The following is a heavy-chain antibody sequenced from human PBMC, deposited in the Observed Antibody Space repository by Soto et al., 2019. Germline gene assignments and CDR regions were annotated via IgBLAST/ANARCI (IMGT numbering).Heavy chain of an antibody. CDR2: IYTSGST. D-gene: IGHD6-19*01. Sequence: SETLSLTCTVSGGSISSYYWSWIRQPAGKGLEWIGRIYTSGSTNYNPSLKSRVTMSVDTSKNQFSLKLSSVTASDTAVYYCARDSVAATGTLYYYYYGMDVWGQGTTVTVSS. CDR1: GGSISSYY. V-gene: IGHV4-4*07. CDR3: ARDSVAATGTLYYYYYGMDV. J-gene: IGHJ6*02.